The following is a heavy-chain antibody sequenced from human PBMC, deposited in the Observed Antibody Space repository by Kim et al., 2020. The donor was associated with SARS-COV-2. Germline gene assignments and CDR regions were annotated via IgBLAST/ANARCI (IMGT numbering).Heavy chain of an antibody. CDR1: GEYLDNVGRY. J-gene: IGHJ4*02. CDR3: TLGTTVVTPTH. CDR2: MYHTGSA. D-gene: IGHD2-21*02. V-gene: IGHV4-31*03. Sequence: SETLSLTCTVPGEYLDNVGRYRSWIRQRPGKGLEWIAYMYHTGSAYYNLSLKSRLAMSADTSVNQFSLKLKSVTAADTAIYYCTLGTTVVTPTHWGQGILVTVSS.